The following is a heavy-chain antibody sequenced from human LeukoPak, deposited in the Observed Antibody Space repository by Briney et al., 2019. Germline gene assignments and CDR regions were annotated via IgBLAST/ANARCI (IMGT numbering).Heavy chain of an antibody. CDR3: AKDPRYSRSYSDY. CDR1: GFTFSGYA. V-gene: IGHV3-23*01. J-gene: IGHJ4*02. CDR2: ISGSGGST. Sequence: GGSLRLSCAASGFTFSGYAMSWVRQAPGKGLEWVSAISGSGGSTYYADSVKGRFTISRDNSKNTLYLQMNSLRAEDTAVYYCAKDPRYSRSYSDYWGQGTLVTVSS. D-gene: IGHD1-26*01.